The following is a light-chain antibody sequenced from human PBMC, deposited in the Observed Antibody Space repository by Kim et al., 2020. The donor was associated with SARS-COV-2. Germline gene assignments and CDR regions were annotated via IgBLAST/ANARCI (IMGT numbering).Light chain of an antibody. Sequence: EIVLTQSPGTLSLSPGERDTLACRASQSVSSSFLAWYLHKPGQAPRLLIYGTSNRATGIPDRFNGSGSGTDFTLTISRLEPEDFAVYYCHQYGSSPPYSFGQGTKLEI. CDR3: HQYGSSPPYS. V-gene: IGKV3-20*01. CDR1: QSVSSSF. CDR2: GTS. J-gene: IGKJ2*03.